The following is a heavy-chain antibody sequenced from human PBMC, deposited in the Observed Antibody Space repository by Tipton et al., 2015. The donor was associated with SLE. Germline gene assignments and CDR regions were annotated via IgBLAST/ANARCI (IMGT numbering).Heavy chain of an antibody. CDR1: GGSISSSSYY. V-gene: IGHV4-39*07. J-gene: IGHJ3*02. D-gene: IGHD4/OR15-4a*01. CDR3: ARRGSYGVKEAFDI. CDR2: IYYSGST. Sequence: TLSLTCTVSGGSISSSSYYWGWIRQPPGKGLEWIGSIYYSGSTYYNPSLKSRVTISVDTSKNQFSLHLSSVTPEDTALYYCARRGSYGVKEAFDIWGQGTVVTVSS.